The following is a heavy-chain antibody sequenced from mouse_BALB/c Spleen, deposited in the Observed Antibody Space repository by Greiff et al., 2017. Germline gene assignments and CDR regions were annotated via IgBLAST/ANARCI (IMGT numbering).Heavy chain of an antibody. D-gene: IGHD4-1*01. CDR3: ALGFDY. CDR2: ISSGGSYT. V-gene: IGHV5-6*01. Sequence: EVMLVESGGDLVKPGGSLKLSCAASGFTFSSYGMSWVRQTPDKRLEWVATISSGGSYTYYPDSVKGRFTISRDNAKNTLYLQMSSLKSEDTAMYYCALGFDYWGQGTTLTVSS. CDR1: GFTFSSYG. J-gene: IGHJ2*01.